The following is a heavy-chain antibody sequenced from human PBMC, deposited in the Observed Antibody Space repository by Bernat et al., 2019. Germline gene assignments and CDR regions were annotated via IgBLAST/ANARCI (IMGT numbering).Heavy chain of an antibody. D-gene: IGHD5/OR15-5a*01. J-gene: IGHJ4*02. V-gene: IGHV3-30-3*01. Sequence: QVHLVESGGGVVQPGRSLRLSCAASGFSFSSYSMHWVRQAPGKGLAWVSIISHDGSNKYYADSVKGRFTISRDNSKNTVYLQMNSLRADDTAVYYCARDFFIVSTIFSQHDFWCHFWGQGTLVIVS. CDR3: ARDFFIVSTIFSQHDFWCHF. CDR1: GFSFSSYS. CDR2: ISHDGSNK.